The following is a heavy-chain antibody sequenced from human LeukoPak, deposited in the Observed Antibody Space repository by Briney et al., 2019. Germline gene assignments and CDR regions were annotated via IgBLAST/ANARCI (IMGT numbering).Heavy chain of an antibody. Sequence: ASVKVSCKASGYTFTGYHMHWVRQAPGPGLEWMGWINPNSGGTNYAQKFQGRVTMTRDTSISTAYMELSRRRSDDTAVYYGGRARGIVVPSPFDYWGQGTLVTASS. V-gene: IGHV1-2*02. J-gene: IGHJ4*02. CDR1: GYTFTGYH. D-gene: IGHD2-2*01. CDR3: GRARGIVVPSPFDY. CDR2: INPNSGGT.